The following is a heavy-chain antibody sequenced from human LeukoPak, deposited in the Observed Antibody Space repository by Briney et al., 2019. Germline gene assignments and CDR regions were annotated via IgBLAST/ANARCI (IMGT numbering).Heavy chain of an antibody. D-gene: IGHD3-10*01. CDR2: IIPIFGTA. CDR3: AREGGYYGSGSYKWFDP. J-gene: IGHJ5*02. V-gene: IGHV1-69*13. Sequence: EASVKVSCKASGGTFSSYAISWVRQAPGQGREWMGGIIPIFGTANYAQKFQGRVTITAYESTSTAYMELSSLRSEDTAVYYCAREGGYYGSGSYKWFDPWGQGTLVTVSS. CDR1: GGTFSSYA.